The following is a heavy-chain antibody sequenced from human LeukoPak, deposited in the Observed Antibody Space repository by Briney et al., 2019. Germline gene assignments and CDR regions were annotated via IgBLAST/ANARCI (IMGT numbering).Heavy chain of an antibody. V-gene: IGHV4-59*01. Sequence: SETLSLTCTVSGGSISSYYWSWIRQPPGKGLEWIGYIYYSGSTNYNPSLKSRVTISVDTSKNQFSLKLSSVTAADTAVYYCARELRGYHRFFDYWGQGTLVTVSS. D-gene: IGHD3-22*01. CDR2: IYYSGST. CDR3: ARELRGYHRFFDY. J-gene: IGHJ4*02. CDR1: GGSISSYY.